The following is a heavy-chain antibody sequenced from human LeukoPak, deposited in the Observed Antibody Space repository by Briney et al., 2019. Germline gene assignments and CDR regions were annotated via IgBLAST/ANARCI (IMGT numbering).Heavy chain of an antibody. J-gene: IGHJ4*02. CDR1: GGSFSGSC. V-gene: IGHV4-34*01. CDR3: ARDQYSSSSYDY. Sequence: PSETPSLTCAVYGGSFSGSCWSWLRQPPGKGLEWLAEINHSAIPNYNPSLKSRVTTSVHTSKNQFSLKLSSVTAADTAVYYCARDQYSSSSYDYWGQGTLVTVSS. D-gene: IGHD6-6*01. CDR2: INHSAIP.